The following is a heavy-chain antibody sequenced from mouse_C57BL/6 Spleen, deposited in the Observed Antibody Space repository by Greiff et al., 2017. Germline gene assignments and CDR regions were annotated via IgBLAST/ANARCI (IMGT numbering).Heavy chain of an antibody. CDR3: ARGCGSRYYYAMDY. J-gene: IGHJ4*01. CDR1: GFTFSDYG. V-gene: IGHV5-17*01. D-gene: IGHD1-1*01. Sequence: EVKVVESGGGLVKPGGSLKLSCAASGFTFSDYGMHWVRQAPEKGLEWVAYISSGSSTIYYADTVKGRFTISRDNGKNTRFLQMTSLRSEDTAMYYCARGCGSRYYYAMDYWGQGTSGTVSS. CDR2: ISSGSSTI.